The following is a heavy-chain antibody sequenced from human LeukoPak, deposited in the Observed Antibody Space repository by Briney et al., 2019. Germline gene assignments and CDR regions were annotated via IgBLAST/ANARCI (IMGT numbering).Heavy chain of an antibody. V-gene: IGHV1-69*01. J-gene: IGHJ6*04. Sequence: SVKVSCKASGGTFTSYAISWVRQAPGQGLEWMGGIIPIFGTANYAQKFQGRVTITADESTSTAYMELSSLRSEDTAVYYCARGGDIVVVVAATPYYYGMDVWGKGTTVTVSS. CDR1: GGTFTSYA. CDR2: IIPIFGTA. CDR3: ARGGDIVVVVAATPYYYGMDV. D-gene: IGHD2-15*01.